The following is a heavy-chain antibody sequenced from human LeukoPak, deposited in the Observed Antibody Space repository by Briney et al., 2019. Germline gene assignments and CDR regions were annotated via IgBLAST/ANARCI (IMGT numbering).Heavy chain of an antibody. J-gene: IGHJ4*02. CDR3: SRGGGGFDY. CDR2: IYYSGST. V-gene: IGHV4-59*08. D-gene: IGHD3-16*01. Sequence: SETLSLTCTVSGGSISSYYWSWIRQPPGKGLEWIGYIYYSGSTNYNPSLKSRVTISVDTSKSQFSLKLSSVTAADTAVYYCSRGGGGFDYWGQGTLVTVSS. CDR1: GGSISSYY.